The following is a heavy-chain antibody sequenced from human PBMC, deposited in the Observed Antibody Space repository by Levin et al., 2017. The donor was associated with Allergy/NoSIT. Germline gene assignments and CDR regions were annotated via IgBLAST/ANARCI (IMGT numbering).Heavy chain of an antibody. Sequence: PSETLSLTCAVYGGSFSGHYWGWIRQPPGKGLEWIGQINHGGSTIHNPSLKSRVTMSIDTSKNQFSLRLSSVTAADTAVYYCAREQLPGVDSFDIWGQGTMVTVSS. CDR1: GGSFSGHY. D-gene: IGHD6-13*01. CDR3: AREQLPGVDSFDI. V-gene: IGHV4-34*01. CDR2: INHGGST. J-gene: IGHJ3*02.